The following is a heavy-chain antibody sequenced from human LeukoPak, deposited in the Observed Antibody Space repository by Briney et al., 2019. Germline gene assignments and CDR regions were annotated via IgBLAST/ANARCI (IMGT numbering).Heavy chain of an antibody. CDR1: GYTFTSHG. CDR3: ARDHIVVVPAARGDY. D-gene: IGHD2-2*01. J-gene: IGHJ4*02. Sequence: ASVKVSCKASGYTFTSHGISWVRQAPGQGLEWMGWISAYNGNTNYAQKFQGRVTMTTDTSTSTAYMELRSLRSDDTAVYYCARDHIVVVPAARGDYWGQGTLVTVSS. V-gene: IGHV1-18*01. CDR2: ISAYNGNT.